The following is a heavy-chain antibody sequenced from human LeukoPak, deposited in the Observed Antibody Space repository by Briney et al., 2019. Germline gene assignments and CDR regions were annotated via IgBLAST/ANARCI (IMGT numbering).Heavy chain of an antibody. Sequence: PGGALRLSCAASGFTFNDYGMTWGRQAPGKGLEWVSTISDSATRTYYADPVKGRFTISRDNSRNTLSLQMNSLRDEDSAMYYCAQNGGGSGTYYPYWGLGTLVTVSS. J-gene: IGHJ4*02. CDR1: GFTFNDYG. V-gene: IGHV3-23*01. CDR3: AQNGGGSGTYYPY. CDR2: ISDSATRT. D-gene: IGHD3-10*01.